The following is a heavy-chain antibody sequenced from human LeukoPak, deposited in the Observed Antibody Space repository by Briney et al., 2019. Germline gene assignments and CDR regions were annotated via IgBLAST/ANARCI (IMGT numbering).Heavy chain of an antibody. CDR2: FYYSGST. CDR1: SGPISSSSYY. D-gene: IGHD4-17*01. V-gene: IGHV4-39*01. J-gene: IGHJ5*02. Sequence: SETLSLTCTVSSGPISSSSYYWGWIRGPPGKGLEWIGSFYYSGSTYYNPSLKSRVTISVDRSKNQFSLKLTSVTAADTAVYYCARHGNYGDYVGWFDPWGQGTLVTVSS. CDR3: ARHGNYGDYVGWFDP.